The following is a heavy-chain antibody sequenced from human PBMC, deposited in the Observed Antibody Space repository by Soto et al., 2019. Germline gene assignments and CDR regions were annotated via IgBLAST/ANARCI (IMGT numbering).Heavy chain of an antibody. D-gene: IGHD5-18*01. J-gene: IGHJ5*02. CDR3: AIVWSIQLVSWWFDP. CDR2: ISYDGSNK. Sequence: GGSLRLSCAASGFTFSSYGMHWVRQAPGKGLEWVAVISYDGSNKYYADSVKGRFTISRDNSKNTLYLQMNSLRAEDTAVYYWAIVWSIQLVSWWFDPWGQGTLVTVSS. CDR1: GFTFSSYG. V-gene: IGHV3-30*03.